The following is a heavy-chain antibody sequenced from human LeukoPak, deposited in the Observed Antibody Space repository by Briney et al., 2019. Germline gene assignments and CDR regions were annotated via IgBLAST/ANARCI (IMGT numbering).Heavy chain of an antibody. CDR2: ISYDGSNK. CDR3: AKAVSGDSSGWFNYYFDY. D-gene: IGHD6-19*01. V-gene: IGHV3-30*04. Sequence: GGSLRLSCAASGFTFSSYAMHWLRQAPAKGLEWVAVISYDGSNKYYADSVKGRFTISRDNSKNTLYRQMNSLRAEDTAVYYCAKAVSGDSSGWFNYYFDYWGQGTLVTVSS. J-gene: IGHJ4*02. CDR1: GFTFSSYA.